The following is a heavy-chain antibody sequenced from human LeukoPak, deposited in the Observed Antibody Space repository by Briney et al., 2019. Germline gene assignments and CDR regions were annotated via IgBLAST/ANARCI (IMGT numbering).Heavy chain of an antibody. CDR2: IIPIFGTA. D-gene: IGHD5-12*01. J-gene: IGHJ4*02. CDR3: ARPHSGYETDY. Sequence: ASVKVSCKASGGTFSSYAISWVRQAPGQGLEWMGGIIPIFGTANYAQKFQGRVTITADKSTSTAYMELSSLKASDTAMYYCARPHSGYETDYWGQGTLVTVSS. CDR1: GGTFSSYA. V-gene: IGHV1-69*06.